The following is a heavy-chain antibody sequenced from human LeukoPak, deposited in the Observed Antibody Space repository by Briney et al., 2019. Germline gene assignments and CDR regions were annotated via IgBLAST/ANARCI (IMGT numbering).Heavy chain of an antibody. Sequence: GASVKVSCKASGYTFSNYGISWLRQAPGQGLEWMGWIGAYNGKIDYAHNVQGRVTMSTDTSTSTAYMELRSLRSDDTAVYYCARAPVGPTSCVDYWGQGTLVTVSS. J-gene: IGHJ4*02. D-gene: IGHD1-26*01. V-gene: IGHV1-18*01. CDR1: GYTFSNYG. CDR3: ARAPVGPTSCVDY. CDR2: IGAYNGKI.